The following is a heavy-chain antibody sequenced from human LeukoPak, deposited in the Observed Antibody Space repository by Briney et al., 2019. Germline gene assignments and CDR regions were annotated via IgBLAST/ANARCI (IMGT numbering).Heavy chain of an antibody. Sequence: GGSLRLSCAASGFIFSNYWMGWVRQAPGKGLESLANIKTDGSEKYYVDSVKGRFSISRDNAKNSLYLQMNSLRAEDTAVYYCVSAVRRSSFAIRGHGTKVTVSS. CDR1: GFIFSNYW. CDR3: VSAVRRSSFAI. V-gene: IGHV3-7*03. D-gene: IGHD2-8*01. CDR2: IKTDGSEK. J-gene: IGHJ3*02.